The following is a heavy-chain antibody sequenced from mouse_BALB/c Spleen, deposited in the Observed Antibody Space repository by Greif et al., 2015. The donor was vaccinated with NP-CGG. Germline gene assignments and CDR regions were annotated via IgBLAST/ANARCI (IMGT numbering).Heavy chain of an antibody. J-gene: IGHJ3*01. V-gene: IGHV5-12*02. CDR3: ARPNYYGSSYGWFAY. Sequence: VQRVESGGGLVQPGGSLKLSCATSRFTFSDYYMYWVRQTPEKRLEWVAYISSGGGSTYYPDTVKGRFTISRDNAKNTLYLQMSRLKSEDTAMYYCARPNYYGSSYGWFAYWGQGTLVTVSA. CDR1: RFTFSDYY. CDR2: ISSGGGST. D-gene: IGHD1-1*01.